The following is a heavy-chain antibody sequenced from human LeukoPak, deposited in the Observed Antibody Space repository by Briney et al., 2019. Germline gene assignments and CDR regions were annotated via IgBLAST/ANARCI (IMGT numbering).Heavy chain of an antibody. CDR2: ISGSGGST. CDR1: GLTFSSYA. CDR3: AKEKGTYYYDSTTRAFDI. J-gene: IGHJ3*02. D-gene: IGHD3-22*01. Sequence: GGSLRVSCAASGLTFSSYAMSGVRQAPGKGLEWVSAISGSGGSTYYADSVKGRFTISRDNSKNTLYLQMNSLRAEDTAVYYCAKEKGTYYYDSTTRAFDIWGQGTMVAVSS. V-gene: IGHV3-23*01.